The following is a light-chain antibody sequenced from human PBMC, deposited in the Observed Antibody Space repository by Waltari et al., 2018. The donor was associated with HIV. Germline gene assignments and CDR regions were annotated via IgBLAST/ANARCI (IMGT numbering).Light chain of an antibody. Sequence: DIVMTQSPDSLAVSLGERATMNCKSRQSILSSSNNRKYLAWYQQKPGQPPKLLIYWASSRDSGVPDRFIGRGSGTDFSLTISSLQAEDVAVYFCHQYYTTPYTFGQGTKLEIK. CDR2: WAS. V-gene: IGKV4-1*01. CDR1: QSILSSSNNRKY. CDR3: HQYYTTPYT. J-gene: IGKJ2*01.